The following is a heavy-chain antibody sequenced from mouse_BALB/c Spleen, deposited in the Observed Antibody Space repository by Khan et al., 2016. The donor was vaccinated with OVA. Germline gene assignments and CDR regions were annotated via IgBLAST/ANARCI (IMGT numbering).Heavy chain of an antibody. CDR2: KPNNGST. Sequence: VQLQESGPGLLKPSQSLSLTCTVTGYSITSDYACNWIRKFPGNKLECMAYKPNNGSTTYNPTLRNSTSITRDKSKNKFFLQLNSVTTEDTAIYYCASDRVLLRYQDYFAYWGQGTMLTVSA. J-gene: IGHJ2*01. CDR1: GYSITSDYA. CDR3: ASDRVLLRYQDYFAY. D-gene: IGHD1-1*01. V-gene: IGHV3-2*02.